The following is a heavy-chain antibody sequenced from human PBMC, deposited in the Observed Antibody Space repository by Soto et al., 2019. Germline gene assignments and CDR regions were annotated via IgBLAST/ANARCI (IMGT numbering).Heavy chain of an antibody. CDR3: AKGGRNDFWSGTSRLGWFDP. CDR2: ISGSGGST. CDR1: VFTFISYA. Sequence: GWSLRLACASSVFTFISYAMRWVRQAPGKGLEWVSAISGSGGSTYYADSVKGRFTISRDNSKNTLYLQMNSLRAEDTAVYYCAKGGRNDFWSGTSRLGWFDPRGQGTLVTAPQ. V-gene: IGHV3-23*01. J-gene: IGHJ5*02. D-gene: IGHD3-3*01.